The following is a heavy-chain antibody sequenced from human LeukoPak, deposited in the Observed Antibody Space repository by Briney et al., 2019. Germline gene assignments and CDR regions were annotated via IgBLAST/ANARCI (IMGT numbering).Heavy chain of an antibody. J-gene: IGHJ6*04. V-gene: IGHV4-61*02. CDR1: GGSISSGPYY. Sequence: SETLSLTCTVSGGSISSGPYYWSWIRQPAGKGLECLGRIYPSGSTNYNPSLKSRVTISVDTSKNQFSLRLTSVTAADTAVYYCAPRAGKLRYFDWFRDVWGKGTTVTVSS. CDR3: APRAGKLRYFDWFRDV. D-gene: IGHD3-9*01. CDR2: IYPSGST.